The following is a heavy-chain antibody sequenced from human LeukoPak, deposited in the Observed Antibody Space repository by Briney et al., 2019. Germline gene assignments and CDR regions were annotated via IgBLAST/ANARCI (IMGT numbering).Heavy chain of an antibody. V-gene: IGHV4-61*02. Sequence: SETLSLTCTVSGGSISSDDYYWSWIRQPAGKGLEWIGRVYTSGSTNYNPSLRSRVTISVDTSKNQFSLKLSSVTAADTAVYYCARHKAAEKLGFGYWGQGTLVTVSS. CDR1: GGSISSDDYY. J-gene: IGHJ4*02. CDR3: ARHKAAEKLGFGY. CDR2: VYTSGST. D-gene: IGHD7-27*01.